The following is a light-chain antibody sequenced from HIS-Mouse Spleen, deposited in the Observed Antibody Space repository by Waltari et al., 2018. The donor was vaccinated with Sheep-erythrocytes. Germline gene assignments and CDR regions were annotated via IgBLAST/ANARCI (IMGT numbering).Light chain of an antibody. V-gene: IGLV3-10*01. J-gene: IGLJ2*01. CDR1: VLPKKY. Sequence: SYELTQPPSVSVSPGQTARITCSGDVLPKKYAYWYQQKSGQAPVLVIYEDSKRPPGIPERFSGSSSGTMATLTISGAQVEDEADYYCYSTDSSGNHRVFGRGTKLTVL. CDR2: EDS. CDR3: YSTDSSGNHRV.